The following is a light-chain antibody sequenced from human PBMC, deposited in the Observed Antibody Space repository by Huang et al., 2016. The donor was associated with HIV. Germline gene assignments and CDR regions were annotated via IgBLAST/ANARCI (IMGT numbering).Light chain of an antibody. CDR3: QQSYSTPT. CDR2: AAS. V-gene: IGKV1-39*01. J-gene: IGKJ2*01. CDR1: QSIRSS. Sequence: DLQMTQSPSSLSASVRDRVTITCRASQSIRSSLNWYQQKPGKSPTRLIYAASSLQSGVPSMFSGSGSGTDLTLTISGLQPEDFASYYCQQSYSTPTFGQGTKLEIK.